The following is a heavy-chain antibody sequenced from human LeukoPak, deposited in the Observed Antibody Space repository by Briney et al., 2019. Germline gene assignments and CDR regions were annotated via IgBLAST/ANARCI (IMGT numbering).Heavy chain of an antibody. CDR3: ARRRVDSSGYDAFDI. J-gene: IGHJ3*02. D-gene: IGHD3-22*01. CDR2: IYYSGST. V-gene: IGHV4-39*07. CDR1: GGSISSSSYY. Sequence: PSETLSLTCTVSGGSISSSSYYWGWIRQPPGKGLEWIGSIYYSGSTNYNPSLNSRVNILIDTSKNQFSLKLGSVTAADTAVYYCARRRVDSSGYDAFDIWGQGTMVTVSS.